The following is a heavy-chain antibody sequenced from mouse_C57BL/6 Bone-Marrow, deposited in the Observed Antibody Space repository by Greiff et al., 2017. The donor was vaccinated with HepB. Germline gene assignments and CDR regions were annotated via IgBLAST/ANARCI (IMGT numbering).Heavy chain of an antibody. J-gene: IGHJ1*03. D-gene: IGHD1-1*01. CDR3: AAGVARDYWYFDV. CDR2: INPGSGGT. V-gene: IGHV1-54*01. CDR1: GYAFTNYL. Sequence: QVQLQQSGAELVRPGTSVKVSCKASGYAFTNYLIEWVKQRPGQGLEWIGVINPGSGGTNYNEKFKGKATLTADKSSSTAYMQLSSLTSEDSAVYFCAAGVARDYWYFDVWGTGTTVTVSS.